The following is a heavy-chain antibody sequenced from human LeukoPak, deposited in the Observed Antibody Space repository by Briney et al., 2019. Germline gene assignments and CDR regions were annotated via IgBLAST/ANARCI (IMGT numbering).Heavy chain of an antibody. CDR1: GGSISSSSYY. CDR3: ATASYCSSTSCYPMAFDI. CDR2: IYYSGST. D-gene: IGHD2-2*01. J-gene: IGHJ3*02. Sequence: SETLSLTCTVSGGSISSSSYYWGWLRQPPGKGLEWIGSIYYSGSTYYNPSLKSRVTISVDTSKNQFSLKLSSVTAADTAVYYCATASYCSSTSCYPMAFDIWGQGTMVTVSS. V-gene: IGHV4-39*01.